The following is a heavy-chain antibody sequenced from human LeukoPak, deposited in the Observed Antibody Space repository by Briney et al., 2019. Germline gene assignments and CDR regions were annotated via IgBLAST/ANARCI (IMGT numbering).Heavy chain of an antibody. Sequence: GGSLRLSCEASGFTFNTYSMNWVRQAPGKGLEWVSSISSSSSYIYYADSVKGRFTISRDNAKNSLYLQMNSLRAEDTAVYYCASELEQPMDVWGKGTTVTVSS. CDR3: ASELEQPMDV. CDR1: GFTFNTYS. V-gene: IGHV3-21*01. CDR2: ISSSSSYI. J-gene: IGHJ6*03. D-gene: IGHD3-3*01.